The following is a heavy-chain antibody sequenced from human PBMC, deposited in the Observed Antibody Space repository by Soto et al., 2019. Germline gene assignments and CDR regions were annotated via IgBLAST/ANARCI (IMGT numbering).Heavy chain of an antibody. CDR2: IYTSGST. V-gene: IGHV4-4*07. Sequence: SETLSLTCTVSGGSISSYYWSWIRQPAGKGLEWIGRIYTSGSTNYNPSLKSRVTMSVDTSKNQFSLKLSSVTAADTAVYYCARLGTAAILYYFDYWGQGTLVTVSS. CDR1: GGSISSYY. J-gene: IGHJ4*02. CDR3: ARLGTAAILYYFDY. D-gene: IGHD2-2*01.